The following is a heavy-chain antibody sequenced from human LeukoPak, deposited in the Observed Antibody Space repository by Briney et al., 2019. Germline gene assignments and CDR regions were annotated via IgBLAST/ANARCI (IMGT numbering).Heavy chain of an antibody. CDR2: ILSRSSFI. Sequence: PGGSLRLSCAASGFTFSTYNMNWVRQAPGRGLEWVSSILSRSSFIYYEDSVKGRFIISRDNAKNSVYLQMKSLRAEDTAVYYCARDSLDLYYGMDVWGQGTTVTVSS. D-gene: IGHD1-1*01. V-gene: IGHV3-21*01. J-gene: IGHJ6*02. CDR3: ARDSLDLYYGMDV. CDR1: GFTFSTYN.